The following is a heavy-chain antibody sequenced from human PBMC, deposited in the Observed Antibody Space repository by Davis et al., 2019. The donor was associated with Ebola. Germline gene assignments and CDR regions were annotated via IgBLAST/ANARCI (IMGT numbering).Heavy chain of an antibody. D-gene: IGHD4-17*01. V-gene: IGHV3-23*01. J-gene: IGHJ4*02. Sequence: GESLKISCAASGFTFSSYAMSWVRQAPGKGLAWVSAISGSGGSTYYADSVKGRFTISRDNSKNTLYLQMNSRRAEDTAVYYCARHDYGDSHFDYWGQGTLVTVSS. CDR1: GFTFSSYA. CDR3: ARHDYGDSHFDY. CDR2: ISGSGGST.